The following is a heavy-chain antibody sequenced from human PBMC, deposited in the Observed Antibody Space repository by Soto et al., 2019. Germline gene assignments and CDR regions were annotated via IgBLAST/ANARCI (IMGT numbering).Heavy chain of an antibody. CDR2: IYYSGST. V-gene: IGHV4-59*08. J-gene: IGHJ4*02. Sequence: PSETLSLTCTVSGGSISSYYWSWIRQPPGKGLEWIGYIYYSGSTNYNPSLKSRVTISVDTSKNQFSLKLSSVTAADTAVYYCASSRDGYKDYFDYWGQGTLVTVSS. D-gene: IGHD5-12*01. CDR3: ASSRDGYKDYFDY. CDR1: GGSISSYY.